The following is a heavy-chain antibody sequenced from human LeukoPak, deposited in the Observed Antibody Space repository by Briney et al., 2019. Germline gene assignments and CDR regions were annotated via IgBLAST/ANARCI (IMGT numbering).Heavy chain of an antibody. V-gene: IGHV4-31*03. D-gene: IGHD2-15*01. CDR2: IYYSVTT. CDR3: AREIKGSIVVVVAATYSGRQEGGYFDY. J-gene: IGHJ4*02. Sequence: SQTLSLTCTVSGGSLSRGGYYWNWIRQHPEKGLEWIGYIYYSVTTPYNPSLKSRVTISVDTSKNQFSLKLSSVTAADTAVYYCAREIKGSIVVVVAATYSGRQEGGYFDYWGQGTLVTVSS. CDR1: GGSLSRGGYY.